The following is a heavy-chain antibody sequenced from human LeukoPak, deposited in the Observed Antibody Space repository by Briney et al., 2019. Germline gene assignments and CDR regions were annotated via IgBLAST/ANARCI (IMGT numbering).Heavy chain of an antibody. CDR3: ARDLPKLGDAFDI. CDR1: GGTFSSYA. D-gene: IGHD7-27*01. V-gene: IGHV1-69*05. J-gene: IGHJ3*02. Sequence: SVKVSCKASGGTFSSYAISWVRQAPGQGLEWMGRIIPIFGTANYAQKLQGRVTMTTDTSTSTAYMELRSLRTDDTAVYYCARDLPKLGDAFDIWGQGTMVTVSS. CDR2: IIPIFGTA.